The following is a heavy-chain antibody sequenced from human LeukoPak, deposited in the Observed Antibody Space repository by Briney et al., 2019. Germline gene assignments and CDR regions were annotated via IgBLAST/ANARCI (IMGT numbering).Heavy chain of an antibody. CDR1: GFIFSDYA. Sequence: PGPSLRLFCGASGFIFSDYAMHGVSRPPGRGLVEGAQIRFDGSNKNYADSVKHRHPIPRDQSKHTVSLQMNSLRAEDTALYYCAKDGQRYAPYAMDLWGQGTTVTVSS. V-gene: IGHV3-30*02. CDR3: AKDGQRYAPYAMDL. D-gene: IGHD2-2*01. CDR2: IRFDGSNK. J-gene: IGHJ6*02.